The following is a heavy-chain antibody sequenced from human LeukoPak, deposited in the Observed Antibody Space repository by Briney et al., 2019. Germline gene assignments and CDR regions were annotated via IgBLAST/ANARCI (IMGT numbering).Heavy chain of an antibody. J-gene: IGHJ4*02. CDR2: IHHGGST. V-gene: IGHV4-38-2*01. CDR3: ATNVTYSFDN. Sequence: KSSETLSLTCAVSAYSISSGYYWGWIRQPPGKGLEWIGSIHHGGSTYYNPSLKSRITISIDRSKNQFSLKLNSMTAADSAVYYCATNVTYSFDNWGQGTLVTVSS. D-gene: IGHD2-21*02. CDR1: AYSISSGYY.